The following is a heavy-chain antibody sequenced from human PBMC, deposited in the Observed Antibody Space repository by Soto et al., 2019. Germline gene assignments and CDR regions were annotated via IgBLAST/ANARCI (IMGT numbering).Heavy chain of an antibody. Sequence: GGSLRLSCAASGFTFDDYAMHWVRQAPGKGLEWVSLISWDGGSTYYADSVKGRFTISRDNSKNSLYLQMNSLRAEDTALYYFAKDFHKSSSSVLLPSYNVARDVWGQRTTVTVSS. J-gene: IGHJ6*02. CDR1: GFTFDDYA. CDR3: AKDFHKSSSSVLLPSYNVARDV. CDR2: ISWDGGST. D-gene: IGHD6-6*01. V-gene: IGHV3-43D*04.